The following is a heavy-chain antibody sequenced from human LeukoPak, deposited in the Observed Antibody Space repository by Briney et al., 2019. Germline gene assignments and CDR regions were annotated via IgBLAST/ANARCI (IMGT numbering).Heavy chain of an antibody. CDR3: ARERGYSYGYIDY. D-gene: IGHD5-18*01. CDR1: GFTFSSYG. J-gene: IGHJ4*02. CDR2: IRYDGSNK. Sequence: GGSLRLSCAASGFTFSSYGMHWVRQAPGKGLEWVAFIRYDGSNKYYADSVKGRFTISRDNAKNTLYLQMNSLRAEDTAVYYCARERGYSYGYIDYWGQGTLVTVSS. V-gene: IGHV3-30*02.